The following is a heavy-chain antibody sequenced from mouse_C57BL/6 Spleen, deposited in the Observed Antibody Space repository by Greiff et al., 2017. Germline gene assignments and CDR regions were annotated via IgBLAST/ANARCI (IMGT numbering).Heavy chain of an antibody. CDR1: GFTFSSYG. CDR2: ISSGGSYT. Sequence: EVKLVESGGDLVKPGGSLKLSCAASGFTFSSYGMSWVRQTPDKRLEWVATISSGGSYTYYPDSVKGRFTISRDNAKNTLYLQMSSLKSEDTAMYYCARQGVITTGYYFDYWGQGTTLTVSS. D-gene: IGHD2-4*01. J-gene: IGHJ2*01. CDR3: ARQGVITTGYYFDY. V-gene: IGHV5-6*01.